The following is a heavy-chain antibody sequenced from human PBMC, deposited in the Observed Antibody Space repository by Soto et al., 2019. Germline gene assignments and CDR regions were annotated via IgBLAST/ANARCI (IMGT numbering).Heavy chain of an antibody. V-gene: IGHV3-30-3*01. Sequence: QVQLVESGGGVVQPGRSLRLSCAASGFTFSSYAMHWVRQAPGKGLEWVVITSYDGSNKYYADSVEGRFTISRDNSKNTLNLQMTSLRAEDTAVYYCVREMTAPSGYYYGLDVWGQGTTVTVSS. D-gene: IGHD5-18*01. CDR1: GFTFSSYA. J-gene: IGHJ6*02. CDR2: TSYDGSNK. CDR3: VREMTAPSGYYYGLDV.